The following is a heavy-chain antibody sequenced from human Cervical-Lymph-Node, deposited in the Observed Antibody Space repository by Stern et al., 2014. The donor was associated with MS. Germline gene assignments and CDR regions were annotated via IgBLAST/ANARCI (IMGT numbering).Heavy chain of an antibody. CDR3: ARDYGDFDWTPVPRFDY. CDR2: INAGNGNT. CDR1: GYTFTSYV. V-gene: IGHV1-3*01. J-gene: IGHJ4*02. D-gene: IGHD4-17*01. Sequence: VQLVQSGAEVQKPGASVKVSCTASGYTFTSYVLHWVRQAPGQSLEWMGWINAGNGNTKYAHKFQGRVTFSRDTSASTAYMEMSSLRSEDTAVFYCARDYGDFDWTPVPRFDYWGQGTQVTVPS.